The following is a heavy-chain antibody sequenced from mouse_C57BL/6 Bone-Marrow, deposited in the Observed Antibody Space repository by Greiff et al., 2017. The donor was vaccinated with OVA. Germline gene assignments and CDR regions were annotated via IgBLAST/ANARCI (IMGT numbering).Heavy chain of an antibody. CDR2: IYPGSGST. CDR1: GYTFTSYW. V-gene: IGHV1-55*01. Sequence: QVHVKQPGAELVKPGASVKMSCKASGYTFTSYWITWVKQRPGQGLEWIGDIYPGSGSTNYNEKFKSKATLTVDTSSSTAYMQLSSLTSEDSAVYYCARKVTTVVAQGFDYWGQGTTLTVSS. CDR3: ARKVTTVVAQGFDY. D-gene: IGHD1-1*01. J-gene: IGHJ2*01.